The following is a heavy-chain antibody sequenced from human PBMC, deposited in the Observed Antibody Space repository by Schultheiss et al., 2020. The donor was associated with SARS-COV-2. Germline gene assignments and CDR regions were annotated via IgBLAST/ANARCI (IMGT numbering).Heavy chain of an antibody. J-gene: IGHJ4*02. V-gene: IGHV4-34*01. Sequence: SETLSLTCAVYGGSFSGYYWSWIRQPPGKGLEWIGEINHSGSTNYNPSRKSRVTISVDTSKNQFSLKLSSVTAADTAMYYCVRLSRGLDHWGQGALVTVSS. CDR3: VRLSRGLDH. CDR2: INHSGST. D-gene: IGHD6-19*01. CDR1: GGSFSGYY.